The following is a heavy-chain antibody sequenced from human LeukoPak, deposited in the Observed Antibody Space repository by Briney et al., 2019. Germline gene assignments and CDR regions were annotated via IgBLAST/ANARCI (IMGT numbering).Heavy chain of an antibody. V-gene: IGHV3-21*04. CDR2: ISSSSNFI. Sequence: GGSLRLSCAASGFTFSSYSMNWVRQAPGKGLEWVSSISSSSNFIYYADSVKGRFTISRDNAKNSLYLQMNSLRAEDTAVYYCARPTSDYDASDIGGKGKMVTFSS. CDR1: GFTFSSYS. CDR3: ARPTSDYDASDI. D-gene: IGHD4-17*01. J-gene: IGHJ3*02.